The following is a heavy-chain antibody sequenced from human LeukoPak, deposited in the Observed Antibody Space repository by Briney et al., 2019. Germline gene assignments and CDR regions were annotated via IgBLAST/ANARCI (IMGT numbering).Heavy chain of an antibody. J-gene: IGHJ5*02. D-gene: IGHD3-3*01. CDR1: GYTFTGYY. CDR2: INPHSGGT. Sequence: ASVKVSCKASGYTFTGYYMHWVRQAPGQGLEWMGWINPHSGGTNYAQKLQGRVTMTTDTSTSTAYMELRSLRSDDTAVYYCALPLSYYDFWSGPWGWFDPWGQGTLVTVSS. V-gene: IGHV1-2*02. CDR3: ALPLSYYDFWSGPWGWFDP.